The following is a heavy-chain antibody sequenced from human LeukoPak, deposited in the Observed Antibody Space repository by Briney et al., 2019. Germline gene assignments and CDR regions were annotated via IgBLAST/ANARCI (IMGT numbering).Heavy chain of an antibody. CDR1: GYTFTSYD. J-gene: IGHJ6*03. Sequence: GASVKVSCKASGYTFTSYDINWVRQATGQGLEWMGWMNPNSGNTGYAQKFQGRVTITRNTSISTAYMELSSLRSEDTAVYYCARLPSSGWYRGYYYYYMDVWGKGTTVTVSS. D-gene: IGHD6-19*01. V-gene: IGHV1-8*03. CDR3: ARLPSSGWYRGYYYYYMDV. CDR2: MNPNSGNT.